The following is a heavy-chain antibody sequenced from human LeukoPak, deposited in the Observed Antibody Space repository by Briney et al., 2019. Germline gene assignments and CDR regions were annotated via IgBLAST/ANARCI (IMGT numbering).Heavy chain of an antibody. Sequence: PSETLSLTCTVSGGSISSSSYYWGWIRQPPGKGLEWIGSIYYSGSTYYNPSLKSRVTISVDTSKNQFSLKLSSVTAADTAVYYCAREKPDTAMAPGAFDIWGQGTMVTVSS. D-gene: IGHD5-18*01. J-gene: IGHJ3*02. CDR3: AREKPDTAMAPGAFDI. CDR1: GGSISSSSYY. CDR2: IYYSGST. V-gene: IGHV4-39*07.